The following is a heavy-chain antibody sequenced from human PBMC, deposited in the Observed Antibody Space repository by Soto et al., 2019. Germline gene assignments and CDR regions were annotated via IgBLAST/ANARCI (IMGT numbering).Heavy chain of an antibody. D-gene: IGHD2-21*02. CDR1: GFTFSSYA. Sequence: EVQLLKSRGGLVQPGGSLRLSCAASGFTFSSYAMSWVRQAPGKGLEWVSAISGSGGSTYYADSVKGRFTISRDNSKNTLYLQMNSLRAEDTAVYYCAKDLTPDYFFDYWGQGTLVTVSS. V-gene: IGHV3-23*01. J-gene: IGHJ4*02. CDR3: AKDLTPDYFFDY. CDR2: ISGSGGST.